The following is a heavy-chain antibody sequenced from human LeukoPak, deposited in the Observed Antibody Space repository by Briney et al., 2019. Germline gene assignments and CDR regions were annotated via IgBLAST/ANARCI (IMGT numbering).Heavy chain of an antibody. V-gene: IGHV3-74*01. CDR1: GFSVSNYW. J-gene: IGHJ3*02. D-gene: IGHD4-11*01. Sequence: GGSLRLSCAASGFSVSNYWMHWVRQAPGKGLVWVSRITNDGTSVRYADSVKGRFTISRDTAKNTLYLHMNTLRAEDTALYYCARGGVTGAFDIWGQGTMVTVSS. CDR2: ITNDGTSV. CDR3: ARGGVTGAFDI.